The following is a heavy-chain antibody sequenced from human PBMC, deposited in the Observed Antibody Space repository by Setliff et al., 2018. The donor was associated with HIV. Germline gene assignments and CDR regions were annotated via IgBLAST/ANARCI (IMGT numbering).Heavy chain of an antibody. CDR2: FDPEDGET. CDR3: ATDPGYSSTWYSESFQH. D-gene: IGHD6-13*01. V-gene: IGHV1-24*01. J-gene: IGHJ1*01. Sequence: ASVKVSCKISGYTLTGLSIHWVRQAPGKGLEWMANFDPEDGETFYAQKFQGRLTMTEDTSTDTAYMELSSLRSDDTAMYYCATDPGYSSTWYSESFQHWGQGTEVTVSS. CDR1: GYTLTGLS.